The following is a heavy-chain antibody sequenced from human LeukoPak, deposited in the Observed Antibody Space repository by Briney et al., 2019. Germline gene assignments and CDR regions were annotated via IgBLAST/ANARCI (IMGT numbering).Heavy chain of an antibody. Sequence: GGSLRLSCAASGFTFNNYAMNWVLQAPGKGLEWVSSISGGGETTYYADSAKGRFTISRDNSQNTLYLQMNSLRAEDTAVYYCARDYADYVGYFFFDYWGRGTLVTVSS. J-gene: IGHJ4*02. D-gene: IGHD4-17*01. CDR3: ARDYADYVGYFFFDY. V-gene: IGHV3-23*01. CDR2: ISGGGETT. CDR1: GFTFNNYA.